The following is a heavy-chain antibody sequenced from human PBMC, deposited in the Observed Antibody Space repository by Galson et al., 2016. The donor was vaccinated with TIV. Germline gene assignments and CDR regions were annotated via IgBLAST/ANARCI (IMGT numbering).Heavy chain of an antibody. CDR2: IKGENGNT. Sequence: SVKVSFKASGYTFTNHVIHWVRQAPGQSLEWMGWIKGENGNTKYSEKFQGRVTFTRDTSATTIYMELRSLRSDDSSVYYCARVYGGADYWYFDLWGRGTPVIVSS. CDR3: ARVYGGADYWYFDL. CDR1: GYTFTNHV. V-gene: IGHV1-3*01. J-gene: IGHJ2*01. D-gene: IGHD4-23*01.